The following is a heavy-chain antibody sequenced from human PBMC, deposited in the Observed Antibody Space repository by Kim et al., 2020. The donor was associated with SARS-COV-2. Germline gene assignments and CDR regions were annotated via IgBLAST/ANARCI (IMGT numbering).Heavy chain of an antibody. CDR3: AGSLYCSSTSCFYGMDV. V-gene: IGHV3-48*03. J-gene: IGHJ6*02. CDR2: ISTSGSTI. CDR1: GFTFSTYE. D-gene: IGHD2-2*01. Sequence: GGSLRLSCAASGFTFSTYEMNCVRQAPGKGLEWISYISTSGSTIYYADSVKGRFTISRYNAKSSLSLQMNSLRAEDTAVYYCAGSLYCSSTSCFYGMDVWGQGTTVTVSS.